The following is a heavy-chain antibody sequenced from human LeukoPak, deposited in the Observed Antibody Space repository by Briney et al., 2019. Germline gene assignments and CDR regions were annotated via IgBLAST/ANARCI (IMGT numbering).Heavy chain of an antibody. V-gene: IGHV3-43*02. CDR3: GGGLRYFDWLLDY. CDR1: GFTFDDYA. D-gene: IGHD3-9*01. CDR2: ISGDGGST. J-gene: IGHJ4*02. Sequence: GGSLRLSCAASGFTFDDYAMHWVRQAPGKGLEWVSLISGDGGSTYYADSVKGRFTISRDNSKNSLYLQMNSLRTEDTALYYCGGGLRYFDWLLDYWGQETLVTVSS.